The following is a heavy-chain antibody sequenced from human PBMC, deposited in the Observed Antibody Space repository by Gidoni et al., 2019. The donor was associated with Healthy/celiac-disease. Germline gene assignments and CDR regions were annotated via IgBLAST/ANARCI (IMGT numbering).Heavy chain of an antibody. CDR3: AKIIGYSGYDNPPFDY. J-gene: IGHJ4*02. CDR1: GFTFSSYA. D-gene: IGHD5-12*01. Sequence: EVQLLESGGGLVQPGGSLRLSCAASGFTFSSYAMSWVRQAPGKGLEWVSAISGSGGSTYYADSVKGRFTISRDNSKNTLYLQMNSLRAEDTAVYYCAKIIGYSGYDNPPFDYWGQGTLVTVSS. CDR2: ISGSGGST. V-gene: IGHV3-23*01.